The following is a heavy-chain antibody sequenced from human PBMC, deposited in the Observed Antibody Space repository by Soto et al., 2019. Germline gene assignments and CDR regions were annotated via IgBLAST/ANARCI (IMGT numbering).Heavy chain of an antibody. V-gene: IGHV4-39*01. CDR3: ARRYYDSSGYWAWFDP. Sequence: QLQLQESGPGLVKPSETLSLTCTVSGGSISSSSYYWGWIRQPPGKGLEWIGSIYYSGSTYYNPFLKSRVTISVDTSKNQFSLKLSSVTAADTAVYYCARRYYDSSGYWAWFDPWGQGTLVTVSS. CDR2: IYYSGST. CDR1: GGSISSSSYY. J-gene: IGHJ5*02. D-gene: IGHD3-22*01.